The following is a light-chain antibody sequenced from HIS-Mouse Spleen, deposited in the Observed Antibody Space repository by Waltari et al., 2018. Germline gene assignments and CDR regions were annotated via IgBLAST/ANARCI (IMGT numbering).Light chain of an antibody. CDR2: DVS. J-gene: IGLJ1*01. CDR1: SSDVGGYNY. CDR3: SSYTSSSTYV. Sequence: QSALTQPASVSGSPGQSITISCTGTSSDVGGYNYVSWYQQHPGKAPKLMIYDVSTRPSGLSNLFSGSKSGNTASLTISGLQAEDEADYYCSSYTSSSTYVFGTGTKVTVL. V-gene: IGLV2-14*03.